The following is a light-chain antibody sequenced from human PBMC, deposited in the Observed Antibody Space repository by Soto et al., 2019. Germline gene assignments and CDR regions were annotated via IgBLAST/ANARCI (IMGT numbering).Light chain of an antibody. J-gene: IGKJ4*01. CDR1: QSVSGSY. CDR3: QQYNYWPPLT. Sequence: PGESATLSCRASQSVSGSYLAWYQQKPGQAPRLLIYDASTRATGIPARFSGSGSGTEFTLTISSLQSEDFAVYYCQQYNYWPPLTFGGGTKVDIK. CDR2: DAS. V-gene: IGKV3-15*01.